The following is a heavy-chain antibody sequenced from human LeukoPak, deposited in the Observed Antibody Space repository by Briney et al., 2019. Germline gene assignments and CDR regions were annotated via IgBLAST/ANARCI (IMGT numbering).Heavy chain of an antibody. V-gene: IGHV4-59*12. Sequence: SETLSLTCTVSGGSISSYYWSWIRQPPGKGLEWIGYIYYSGSTNYNPSLKSRLTISVDTSKNQFSLKLSSVTAAHTAVFLCARGAQRVDYWGQGTGDSVS. CDR1: GGSISSYY. CDR3: ARGAQRVDY. CDR2: IYYSGST. J-gene: IGHJ4*02.